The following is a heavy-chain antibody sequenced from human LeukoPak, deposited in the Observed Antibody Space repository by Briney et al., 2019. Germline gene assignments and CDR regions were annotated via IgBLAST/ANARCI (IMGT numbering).Heavy chain of an antibody. V-gene: IGHV3-21*01. D-gene: IGHD2-2*01. CDR3: ARDGRSSTSCYD. J-gene: IGHJ4*02. CDR1: GFTFSSYS. CDR2: ISSSSSYI. Sequence: GGSLRLSCAASGFTFSSYSMNWVRQAPGKGLEWVSSISSSSSYIYYADSVKGRFTISRDNAKNSLYLQMNSLRAEDTAVYYCARDGRSSTSCYDWGQGTLVTVSS.